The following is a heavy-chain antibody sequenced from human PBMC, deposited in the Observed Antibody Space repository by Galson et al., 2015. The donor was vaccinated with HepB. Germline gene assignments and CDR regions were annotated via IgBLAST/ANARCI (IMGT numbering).Heavy chain of an antibody. V-gene: IGHV1-18*04. CDR2: ISGYYGNT. CDR3: ARDSPGGQVDLHY. J-gene: IGHJ4*02. D-gene: IGHD3-16*01. Sequence: SVKVSCKASGYTFTHYGITWVRQAPGQGLEWIGWISGYYGNTNYAQRVQGRLTLTTDTSTSTAYMDLKSLTSDDTAVYFCARDSPGGQVDLHYWGQGSLVIVSS. CDR1: GYTFTHYG.